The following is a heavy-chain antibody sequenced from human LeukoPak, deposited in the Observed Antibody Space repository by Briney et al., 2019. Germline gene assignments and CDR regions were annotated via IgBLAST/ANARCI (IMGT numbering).Heavy chain of an antibody. CDR1: GGSISSYY. CDR3: ARERGSGLGYCSGGSCGDC. Sequence: SETLSLTCTVSGGSISSYYWSWIRQPPGKGLEWIGYIYYSGSTYYNPSLKSRVTISVDTSKNQFSLKLSSVTAADTAVYYCARERGSGLGYCSGGSCGDCWGQGTLVTVSS. J-gene: IGHJ4*02. CDR2: IYYSGST. D-gene: IGHD2-15*01. V-gene: IGHV4-59*12.